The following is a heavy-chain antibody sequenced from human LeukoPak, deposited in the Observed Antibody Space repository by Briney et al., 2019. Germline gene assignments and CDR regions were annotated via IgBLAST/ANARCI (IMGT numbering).Heavy chain of an antibody. CDR1: GGSISSYY. V-gene: IGHV4-39*01. Sequence: SETLSLTCTVSGGSISSYYWGWIRQPPGKGLEWIGRIYYSGSIYYNPSLKSRVTISVDTSKNQFSLKLSSVTAADTAVYYCARLHSGSIDCWGQGTLVTVSS. CDR3: ARLHSGSIDC. J-gene: IGHJ4*02. D-gene: IGHD3-22*01. CDR2: IYYSGSI.